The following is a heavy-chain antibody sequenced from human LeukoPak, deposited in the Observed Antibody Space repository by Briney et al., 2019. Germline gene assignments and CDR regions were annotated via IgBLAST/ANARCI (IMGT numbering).Heavy chain of an antibody. Sequence: ASVKVSCKVSGYTLTELSMHWVRQAPGKGLEWMGGFDPEDGETIYAQKFQGRVTMTEDTSTDTAYMELSSLRSGDTAVYYCATRTPAKLGYCSSTSCYSFDYWGQGTLVTVSS. CDR1: GYTLTELS. CDR2: FDPEDGET. V-gene: IGHV1-24*01. J-gene: IGHJ4*02. D-gene: IGHD2-2*02. CDR3: ATRTPAKLGYCSSTSCYSFDY.